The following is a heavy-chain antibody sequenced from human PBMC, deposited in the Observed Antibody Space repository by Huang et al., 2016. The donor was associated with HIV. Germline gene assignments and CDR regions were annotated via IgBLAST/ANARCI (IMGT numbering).Heavy chain of an antibody. Sequence: EVQLVDSGGGLVKPGGSLRLSCAASGFTFSSYSMNWVRHAPVKGREWVSSIIISSSNISYSDSVKGRFTIARDNAKNSLYLQMNSLRAEDTAVYYCARVGGVAAGTFGTFDIWGQGTMVTVSS. CDR1: GFTFSSYS. V-gene: IGHV3-21*01. D-gene: IGHD6-19*01. J-gene: IGHJ3*02. CDR3: ARVGGVAAGTFGTFDI. CDR2: IIISSSNI.